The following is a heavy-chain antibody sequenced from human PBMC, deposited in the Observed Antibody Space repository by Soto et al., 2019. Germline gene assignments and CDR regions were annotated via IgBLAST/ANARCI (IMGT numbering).Heavy chain of an antibody. Sequence: SQTLSLTCAISGDSIFSNSAAWNWIRQSPSGGLEWLGRTYYRSKWYNDYAISVKSRITINSDTSKNQFSLQLNSVTPEDTAVYYCARDQEGYYFDYWGQGTLVTVSS. CDR2: TYYRSKWYN. CDR3: ARDQEGYYFDY. CDR1: GDSIFSNSAA. V-gene: IGHV6-1*01. J-gene: IGHJ4*02.